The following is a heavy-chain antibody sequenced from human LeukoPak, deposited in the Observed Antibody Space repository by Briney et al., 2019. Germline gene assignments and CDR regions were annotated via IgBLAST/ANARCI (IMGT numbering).Heavy chain of an antibody. J-gene: IGHJ5*02. D-gene: IGHD4-17*01. CDR2: IYNGGII. V-gene: IGHV4-4*07. Sequence: PSETLSLTCTVSGDSISRYYWSWIRQPAGKGLEWIGRIYNGGIITYNPSLKSRVTMSIDTSNNQFSLKLSSVTAADTAVYYCARDKGDYGDYYWFDPWGQGTLVTVSS. CDR3: ARDKGDYGDYYWFDP. CDR1: GDSISRYY.